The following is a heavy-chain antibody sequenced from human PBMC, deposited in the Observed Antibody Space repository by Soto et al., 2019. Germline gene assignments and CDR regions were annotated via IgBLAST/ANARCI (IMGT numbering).Heavy chain of an antibody. J-gene: IGHJ5*02. V-gene: IGHV1-18*01. CDR1: GYTFTTFG. CDR2: ISAYNGNT. CDR3: ARELRAVRPGWLDP. Sequence: QIQLVQSGAEVKNPGASVKVSCKASGYTFTTFGISWVRQAPGHGLEWMGWISAYNGNTNYAQKFQGRLTMTTDTSTSTAHMELRSLTSDDTVVYYCARELRAVRPGWLDPWGQETLVTVCS. D-gene: IGHD3-16*01.